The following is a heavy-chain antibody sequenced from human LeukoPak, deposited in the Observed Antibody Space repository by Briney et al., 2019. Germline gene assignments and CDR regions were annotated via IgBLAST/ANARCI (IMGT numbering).Heavy chain of an antibody. J-gene: IGHJ4*02. Sequence: SETLSLTCAVYGGSFSGYYWSWIRQPPGKGLEWIGEINHSGSTNYNPSLKSRVTISLDTSKNQFSLKLSSVTAADTAVYYCARGLRVAAAGSFFDYWGQGTLVTVSS. D-gene: IGHD6-13*01. CDR2: INHSGST. CDR1: GGSFSGYY. V-gene: IGHV4-34*01. CDR3: ARGLRVAAAGSFFDY.